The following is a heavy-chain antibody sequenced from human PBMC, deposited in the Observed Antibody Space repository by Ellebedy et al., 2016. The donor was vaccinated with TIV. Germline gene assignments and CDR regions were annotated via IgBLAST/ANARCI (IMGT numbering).Heavy chain of an antibody. CDR1: GVSISSHH. D-gene: IGHD1-1*01. CDR2: IYDSGST. V-gene: IGHV4-4*07. J-gene: IGHJ6*02. Sequence: MPSETLSLTCTVSGVSISSHHWSWIRQSAGNGLEYIGRIYDSGSTNYNPSLKSRVTMPADTSKNQFSLKVSSVTAADTAVYYCARDDVNTQDNGLDVWGRGTTVIVSS. CDR3: ARDDVNTQDNGLDV.